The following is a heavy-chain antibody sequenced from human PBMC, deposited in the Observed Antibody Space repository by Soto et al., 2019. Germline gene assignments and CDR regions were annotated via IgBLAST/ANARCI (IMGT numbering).Heavy chain of an antibody. D-gene: IGHD3-3*01. Sequence: GSLRLSCAASGFTFSDHYMDWVRQAPGKGLEWVGRTRKKANSYTTEYATSVKGRFTISRDDSKNSLFLQMISLKTEDTAVYYCVRATADFSFDFWGQGTPVTVSS. V-gene: IGHV3-72*01. J-gene: IGHJ4*02. CDR1: GFTFSDHY. CDR3: VRATADFSFDF. CDR2: TRKKANSYTT.